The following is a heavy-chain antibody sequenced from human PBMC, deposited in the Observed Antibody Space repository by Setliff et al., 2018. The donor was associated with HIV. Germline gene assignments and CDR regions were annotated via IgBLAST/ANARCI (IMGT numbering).Heavy chain of an antibody. CDR2: ISGSGSTT. J-gene: IGHJ4*02. CDR1: GFTFSNYA. CDR3: AKVVSYLYGPRLAFDF. Sequence: PGGSLXXXXVAAGFTFSNYAMSWVRQPPGKGLEWVSGISGSGSTTLYADSVKGRFTISRDNSKNTVYLQMNSLRAEDTALYYCAKVVSYLYGPRLAFDFWGQGTLVTVSS. D-gene: IGHD4-17*01. V-gene: IGHV3-23*01.